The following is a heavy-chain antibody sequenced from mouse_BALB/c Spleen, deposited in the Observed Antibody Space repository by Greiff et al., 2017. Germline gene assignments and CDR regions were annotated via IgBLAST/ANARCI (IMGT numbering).Heavy chain of an antibody. CDR2: ISSGSSTI. V-gene: IGHV5-17*02. CDR1: GFTFSSFG. Sequence: DVMLVESGGGLVQPGGSRKLSCAASGFTFSSFGMHWVRQAPEKGLEWVAYISSGSSTIYYADTVKGRFTISRDNPKNTLFLQMTSLRSEDTAMYYCARLGEGYYYAMDYWGQGTSVTVSS. J-gene: IGHJ4*01. CDR3: ARLGEGYYYAMDY. D-gene: IGHD3-3*01.